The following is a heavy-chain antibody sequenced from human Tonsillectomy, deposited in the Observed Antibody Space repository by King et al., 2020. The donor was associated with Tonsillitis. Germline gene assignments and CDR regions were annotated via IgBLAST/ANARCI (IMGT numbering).Heavy chain of an antibody. Sequence: QLVQSGAEVKKPGASVTVSCKPSGYTFINYGISWVRQAPGQGLEWMGWISAYNGNTNYAQKLQGRVTMTTDTSTSTAYMELRSLRSDDTAVYYCARGVYMTTVPIEDAFDVWGPGTMVIVSS. CDR2: ISAYNGNT. CDR3: ARGVYMTTVPIEDAFDV. J-gene: IGHJ3*01. V-gene: IGHV1-18*01. D-gene: IGHD4-17*01. CDR1: GYTFINYG.